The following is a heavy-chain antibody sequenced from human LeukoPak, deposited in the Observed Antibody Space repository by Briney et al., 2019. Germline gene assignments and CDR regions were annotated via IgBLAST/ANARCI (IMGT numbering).Heavy chain of an antibody. J-gene: IGHJ4*02. CDR2: IRYSGGT. CDR1: DDSISRDF. Sequence: SETLSLTCTASDDSISRDFWTWIRQPPGKGLEWIGYIRYSGGTEYNPSLKSRVTISIQTSKNQFSLKLTSMTAADTAIYYCARLPDVSGWPFDYWGQGILVTVSS. D-gene: IGHD6-19*01. V-gene: IGHV4-59*01. CDR3: ARLPDVSGWPFDY.